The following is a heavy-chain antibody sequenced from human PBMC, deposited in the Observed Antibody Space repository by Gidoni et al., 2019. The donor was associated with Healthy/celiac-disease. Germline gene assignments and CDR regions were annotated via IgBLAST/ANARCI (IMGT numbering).Heavy chain of an antibody. V-gene: IGHV3-30*18. CDR2: ISYDGSNK. D-gene: IGHD3-22*01. CDR1: GLTFSSYG. Sequence: QVQLVESGGGVVQPGMSLRLSCAASGLTFSSYGMHWVRQAPGKGLEWVAVISYDGSNKYYADSVKGRFTISRDNSKNTLYLQMNSLRAEDTAVYYCAKDLGNNYDSSGCWGQGTLVTVSS. J-gene: IGHJ4*02. CDR3: AKDLGNNYDSSGC.